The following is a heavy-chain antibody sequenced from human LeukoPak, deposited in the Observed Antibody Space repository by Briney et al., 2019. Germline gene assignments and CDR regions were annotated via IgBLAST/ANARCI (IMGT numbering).Heavy chain of an antibody. J-gene: IGHJ6*02. CDR3: AKVNRIGSCIGRTCDNYGMDV. CDR1: GDSITNPKW. D-gene: IGHD2-15*01. V-gene: IGHV3-66*02. Sequence: GTLSLTCAVSGDSITNPKWWSWVRQAPGKGLEWVSVIYSGGSTYYADSVKGRFTISRDDSKNTLYLQMNSLRAEDTAVYYCAKVNRIGSCIGRTCDNYGMDVWGQGTTVTVSS. CDR2: IYSGGST.